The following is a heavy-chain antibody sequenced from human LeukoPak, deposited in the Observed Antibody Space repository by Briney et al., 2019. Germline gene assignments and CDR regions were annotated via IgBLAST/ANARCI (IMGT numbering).Heavy chain of an antibody. CDR3: ARIEDYKDAFDI. CDR1: GGSISSSSYY. Sequence: SETLSLTCTVSGGSISSSSYYWGWIRQPPGKGLEWIGSIYYSGSTYYNPSLKSRVTISVDTSKNQFSLKLSSVTAADTAVYYCARIEDYKDAFDIWGQGTMVTVSS. V-gene: IGHV4-39*07. CDR2: IYYSGST. D-gene: IGHD4-11*01. J-gene: IGHJ3*02.